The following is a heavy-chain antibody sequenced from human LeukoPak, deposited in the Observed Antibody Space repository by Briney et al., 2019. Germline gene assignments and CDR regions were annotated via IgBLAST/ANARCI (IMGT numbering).Heavy chain of an antibody. D-gene: IGHD2-15*01. J-gene: IGHJ4*02. V-gene: IGHV4-34*01. Sequence: SETLSLTRAVYGGSFSGYYWSWIRQPPGKGLEWIGEINHSGSTNYNPSLKSRVTISVDTSKNQFSLKLSSVTAADTAVYYCARGPASVVAPSYYFDYWGQGTLVTVSS. CDR1: GGSFSGYY. CDR2: INHSGST. CDR3: ARGPASVVAPSYYFDY.